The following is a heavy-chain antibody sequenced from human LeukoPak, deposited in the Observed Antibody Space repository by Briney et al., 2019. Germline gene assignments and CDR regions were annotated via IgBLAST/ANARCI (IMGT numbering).Heavy chain of an antibody. V-gene: IGHV3-74*01. CDR1: GFTFSSYW. D-gene: IGHD3-22*01. CDR2: INSDGSST. Sequence: TGGSLRLSCAASGFTFSSYWMHWVRQAPGKGLVWVSRINSDGSSTRYADSVKGRFTISRDNTKNTLYLQMNSLRAEDTAVYYCARESTDSSGYYSAAVDYWGQGTLVTVSS. CDR3: ARESTDSSGYYSAAVDY. J-gene: IGHJ4*02.